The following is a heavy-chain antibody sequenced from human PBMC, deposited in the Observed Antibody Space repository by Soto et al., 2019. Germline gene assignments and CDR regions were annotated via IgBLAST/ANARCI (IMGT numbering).Heavy chain of an antibody. J-gene: IGHJ6*03. CDR3: ARGVDIVATIWYYYYYYMDV. CDR2: ISSSSSTI. D-gene: IGHD5-12*01. Sequence: GGSLRLSCAASGFTFSSYSMNWVRQAPGKGLEWVSYISSSSSTIYYADSVKGRFTISRDNAKNSLYLQMNSLRAEDTAVYYCARGVDIVATIWYYYYYYMDVWGKGTTVTVSS. V-gene: IGHV3-48*01. CDR1: GFTFSSYS.